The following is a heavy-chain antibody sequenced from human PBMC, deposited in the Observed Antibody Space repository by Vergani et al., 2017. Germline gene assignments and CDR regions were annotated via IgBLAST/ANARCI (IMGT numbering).Heavy chain of an antibody. D-gene: IGHD2-2*01. J-gene: IGHJ4*02. CDR3: ARGKGPYCSSTSCYRYFDY. CDR2: INHSGST. V-gene: IGHV4-34*01. CDR1: GGSFSGYY. Sequence: QVQLPQWGAGLLKPSETLSLTCAVYGGSFSGYYWSWIRQPPGKGLEWIGEINHSGSTNYNPSLKSRVTISVDTSKNQFSLKLSSVTAADTAVYYCARGKGPYCSSTSCYRYFDYWGQGTLVTVSS.